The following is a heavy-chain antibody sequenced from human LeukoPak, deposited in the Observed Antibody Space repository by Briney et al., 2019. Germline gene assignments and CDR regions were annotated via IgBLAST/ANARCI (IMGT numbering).Heavy chain of an antibody. V-gene: IGHV3-21*01. CDR3: ARADDYDFWSGYVSFDY. D-gene: IGHD3-3*01. Sequence: GGSLRLSCAASGFTFSSYSMNWVRQAPVKGLEWVSSISSSSSYIYYADSVKGRFTISRDNAKNSLYLQMNSLRAEDTAVYYCARADDYDFWSGYVSFDYWGQGTLVTVSS. CDR2: ISSSSSYI. J-gene: IGHJ4*02. CDR1: GFTFSSYS.